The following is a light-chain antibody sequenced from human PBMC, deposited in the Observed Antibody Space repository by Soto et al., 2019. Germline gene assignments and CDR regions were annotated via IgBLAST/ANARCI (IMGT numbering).Light chain of an antibody. CDR2: VAS. J-gene: IGKJ4*01. CDR3: QQYNVWPLT. V-gene: IGKV3-15*01. Sequence: EIVMTQSPVTLSVSPGDRATLSCRASQSVNSNLAWYQQKPGQTPKLLIYVASTRATGIPARFSGSGSGTEFTLTISSLQSEVFAVYYCQQYNVWPLTFGGGTKVEFK. CDR1: QSVNSN.